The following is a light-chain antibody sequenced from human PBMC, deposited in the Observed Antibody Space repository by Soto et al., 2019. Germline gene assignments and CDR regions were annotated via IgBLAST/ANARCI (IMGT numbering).Light chain of an antibody. V-gene: IGKV3-15*01. CDR1: QSVSSN. J-gene: IGKJ1*01. CDR2: GAS. Sequence: EIVMTQSPATLSVSPGERATLSCRASQSVSSNLAWYQQKPGQAPRLLIYGASTRATGIPARFSGSGSGTACTLTISTLQSEDFAVYACQQYDNWPPRAWTFGQGTKVEIK. CDR3: QQYDNWPPRAWT.